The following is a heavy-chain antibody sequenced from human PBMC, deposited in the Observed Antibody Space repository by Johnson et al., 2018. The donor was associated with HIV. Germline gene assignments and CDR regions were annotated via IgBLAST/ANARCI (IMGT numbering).Heavy chain of an antibody. CDR3: ARPRGVQAGLGAFDI. CDR2: IWYDGTTK. D-gene: IGHD1-1*01. J-gene: IGHJ3*02. Sequence: QMLLVEYGGGVVQPGRSLRLSCVASGFSFGSYAMHWARQAPGKGLEWVAVIWYDGTTKYYGDSVKGRFTISRDNSKNTLYLQMNSLRAEDTAVYYCARPRGVQAGLGAFDIWGQGTMVTVSS. V-gene: IGHV3-33*01. CDR1: GFSFGSYA.